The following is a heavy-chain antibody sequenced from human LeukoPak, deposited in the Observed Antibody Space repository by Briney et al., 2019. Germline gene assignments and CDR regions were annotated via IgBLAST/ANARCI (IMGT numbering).Heavy chain of an antibody. D-gene: IGHD3-10*02. Sequence: GGSLRLSCAASGFTIRSYDMHWVRQATGRGLEWVSGIGTAGEIYYPGSVKGRFTISRENAKNSLYLQMNSLRAEDTAVYYCAELGITMIGGVWGKGTTVTISS. CDR2: IGTAGEI. J-gene: IGHJ6*04. CDR1: GFTIRSYD. CDR3: AELGITMIGGV. V-gene: IGHV3-13*01.